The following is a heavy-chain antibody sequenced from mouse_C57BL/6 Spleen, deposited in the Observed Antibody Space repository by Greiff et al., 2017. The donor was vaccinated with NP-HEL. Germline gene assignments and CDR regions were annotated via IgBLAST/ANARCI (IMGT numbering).Heavy chain of an antibody. V-gene: IGHV1-81*01. CDR3: ARRILYYYGSSPTYWYFDV. D-gene: IGHD1-1*01. Sequence: QVQLQQSGAELARPGASVKLSCKASGYTFTSYGISWVKQRPGQGLEWIGEIYPRSGNTYYNEKFKGKATLTVDKSSSTAYMELRSLTSEDSAVYFCARRILYYYGSSPTYWYFDVWGTGTTVTVSS. CDR1: GYTFTSYG. J-gene: IGHJ1*03. CDR2: IYPRSGNT.